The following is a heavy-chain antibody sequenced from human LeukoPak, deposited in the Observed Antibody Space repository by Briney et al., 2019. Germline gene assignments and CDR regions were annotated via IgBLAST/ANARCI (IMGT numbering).Heavy chain of an antibody. Sequence: GRSLRLSCAASGFTFSSYAMHWVRQAPGKGLEWVAVISYDGSNKYYADSVKGRFTISRDNSKNTLYLQMNSLRAEDTAVYYCARAKNPGGIQLWHGGFDYWGQGTLVTVSS. V-gene: IGHV3-30*04. J-gene: IGHJ4*02. CDR3: ARAKNPGGIQLWHGGFDY. CDR1: GFTFSSYA. CDR2: ISYDGSNK. D-gene: IGHD5-18*01.